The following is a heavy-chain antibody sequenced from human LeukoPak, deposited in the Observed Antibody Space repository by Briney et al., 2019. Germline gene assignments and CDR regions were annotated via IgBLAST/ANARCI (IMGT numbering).Heavy chain of an antibody. V-gene: IGHV1-46*01. CDR2: INPSGGST. J-gene: IGHJ4*02. Sequence: APVKVSCKASGYTFTSYYMHWVRQAPGQGLEWMGIINPSGGSTSYAQKFQGRVTMTRDTSTSTVYMELSSLRSEDTAVYYCARLKWNDSSGYYTYYFDYWGQGTLVTVSS. D-gene: IGHD3-22*01. CDR3: ARLKWNDSSGYYTYYFDY. CDR1: GYTFTSYY.